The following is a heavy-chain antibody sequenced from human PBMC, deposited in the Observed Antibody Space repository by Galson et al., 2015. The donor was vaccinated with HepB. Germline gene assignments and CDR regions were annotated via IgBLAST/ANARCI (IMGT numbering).Heavy chain of an antibody. CDR1: GFTFSSYA. Sequence: SLRLSCAASGFTFSSYAMHWVRQAPGKGLEWVAVISYDGSNKYYADSVKGRFTISRDNSKNTLYLQMNSLRAEDTAVYYCARGTARGDFWSGYYATPLDYWGQGTLVTVSS. V-gene: IGHV3-30-3*01. CDR3: ARGTARGDFWSGYYATPLDY. J-gene: IGHJ4*02. CDR2: ISYDGSNK. D-gene: IGHD3-3*01.